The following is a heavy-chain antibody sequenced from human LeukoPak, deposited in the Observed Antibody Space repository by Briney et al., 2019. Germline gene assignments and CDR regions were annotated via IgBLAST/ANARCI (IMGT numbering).Heavy chain of an antibody. J-gene: IGHJ6*02. CDR3: ARRAFAGFDGDYYYYGMDV. Sequence: GGSLRLSCAASGFTVSSNYMSWARQAPGKGLEWVSVIYSGGSTYYADSVKGRFTISRHNSKNTLYLQMNSLRAEDTAVYYCARRAFAGFDGDYYYYGMDVWGQGTTVTVSS. CDR2: IYSGGST. CDR1: GFTVSSNY. V-gene: IGHV3-53*04. D-gene: IGHD3-16*01.